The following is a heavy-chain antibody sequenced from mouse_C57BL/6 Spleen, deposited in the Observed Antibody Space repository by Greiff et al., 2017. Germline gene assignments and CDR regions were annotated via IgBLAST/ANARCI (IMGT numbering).Heavy chain of an antibody. CDR1: GYAFSSSW. V-gene: IGHV1-82*01. CDR2: IYPGDGDT. J-gene: IGHJ3*01. Sequence: QVQLQQSGPELVKPGASVKISCKASGYAFSSSWMNWVKQRPGQGLEWIGRIYPGDGDTNYNGKFKGKATLTADKSSRTAYMQLSSLTSEASAVYFCARKEYDEGFAYWGQGTLVTVSA. D-gene: IGHD2-12*01. CDR3: ARKEYDEGFAY.